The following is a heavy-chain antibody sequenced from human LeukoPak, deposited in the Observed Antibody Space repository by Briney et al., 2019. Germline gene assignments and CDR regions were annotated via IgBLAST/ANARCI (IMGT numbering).Heavy chain of an antibody. CDR2: INHSGST. J-gene: IGHJ6*03. V-gene: IGHV4-34*01. CDR1: GGSFSGYY. CDR3: ARRLRYTVGVYYYYMDV. Sequence: PSETLSLTCAVYGGSFSGYYWSWIRQPPGKGLEWIGEINHSGSTNYNPSLKSRVTISVDTSKNQFSLKLSSVTAADTAVYYCARRLRYTVGVYYYYMDVWGKGTTVTISS. D-gene: IGHD5-12*01.